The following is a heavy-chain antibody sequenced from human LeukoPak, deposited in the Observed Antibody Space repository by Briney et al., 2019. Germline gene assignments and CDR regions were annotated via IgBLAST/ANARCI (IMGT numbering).Heavy chain of an antibody. J-gene: IGHJ6*03. Sequence: PGGSLRLSCAASGFTFSSYWMSWVRQAPGKGMEWVANIKQDGSEKYYVDSVKGRFTISRDNDKNSLYLQMNSLRAEDTAVYYCARGQLVPNAHHYYYYYMDVWGKGTTVTISS. D-gene: IGHD6-13*01. CDR1: GFTFSSYW. CDR2: IKQDGSEK. CDR3: ARGQLVPNAHHYYYYYMDV. V-gene: IGHV3-7*01.